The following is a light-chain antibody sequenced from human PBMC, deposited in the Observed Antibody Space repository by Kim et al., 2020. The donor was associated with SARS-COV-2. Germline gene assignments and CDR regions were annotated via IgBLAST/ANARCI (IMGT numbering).Light chain of an antibody. CDR2: AAS. CDR3: QQANSFPYT. J-gene: IGKJ2*01. Sequence: SASVGDRVTITCLASQRISSWLAWYQQKPGKAPNLLIFAASTLQGGVPSRFSGSGSGTDFTLTISSLQPEDSATYYCQQANSFPYTFGQGTKLEIK. V-gene: IGKV1-12*01. CDR1: QRISSW.